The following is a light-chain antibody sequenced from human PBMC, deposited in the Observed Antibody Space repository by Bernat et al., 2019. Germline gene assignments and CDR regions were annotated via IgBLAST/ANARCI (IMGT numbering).Light chain of an antibody. Sequence: QSVLTQPPSASATPGQRATISCSGSSSNIGSNTVNWYQQLPGTAPKLLIYSNNQRPSGVPDRLSGSKSGTSASLAISGLQSEDEADYYCGAWDDSLNGPVFGGGTKLTVL. CDR1: SSNIGSNT. J-gene: IGLJ2*01. V-gene: IGLV1-44*01. CDR3: GAWDDSLNGPV. CDR2: SNN.